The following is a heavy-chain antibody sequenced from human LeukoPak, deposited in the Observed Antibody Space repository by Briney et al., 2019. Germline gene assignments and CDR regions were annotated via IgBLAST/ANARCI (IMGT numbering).Heavy chain of an antibody. V-gene: IGHV4-4*07. Sequence: AETLSLTCTVSGGSISSYYWSWIRQPAGKGLEWVGRIYTSGSTNYNPSLKSRVTMSVDTSQNQLSLRLSSVTAADTAVYYCASVFYDILTCYGFDPWGQGTLVTASS. J-gene: IGHJ5*02. D-gene: IGHD3-9*01. CDR1: GGSISSYY. CDR3: ASVFYDILTCYGFDP. CDR2: IYTSGST.